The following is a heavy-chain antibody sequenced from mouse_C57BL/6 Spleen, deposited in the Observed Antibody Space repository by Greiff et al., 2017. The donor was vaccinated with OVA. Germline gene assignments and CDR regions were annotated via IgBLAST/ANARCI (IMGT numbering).Heavy chain of an antibody. V-gene: IGHV2-5*01. CDR3: AKNYGSSPYAMDY. D-gene: IGHD1-1*01. J-gene: IGHJ4*01. CDR2: IWRGGST. Sequence: VQLKESGPGLVQPSQSLSITCTVSGFSLTSYGVHWVRQSPGKGLEWLGVIWRGGSTDYNAAFMSRLSITKDNSKSQVFFKMNSLQADDTAIYYCAKNYGSSPYAMDYWGQGTSVTVSS. CDR1: GFSLTSYG.